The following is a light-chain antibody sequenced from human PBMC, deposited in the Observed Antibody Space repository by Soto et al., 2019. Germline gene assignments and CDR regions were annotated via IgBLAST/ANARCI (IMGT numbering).Light chain of an antibody. J-gene: IGLJ3*02. CDR1: NSDVGGYNY. CDR3: SSYTSDNILA. V-gene: IGLV2-14*01. Sequence: QSALTQPASVSGSPGQSSTISCTGTNSDVGGYNYVSWYQKYSGKAPKLMIYEVSNRPSGVSNRFSGSKSGNTASLTISGLQAEDEADYYCSSYTSDNILAFGGGTKLTVL. CDR2: EVS.